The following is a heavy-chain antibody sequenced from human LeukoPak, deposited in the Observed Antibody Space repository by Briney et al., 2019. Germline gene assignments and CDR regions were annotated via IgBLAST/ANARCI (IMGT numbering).Heavy chain of an antibody. CDR3: AIDVSSVVIAGGHWGMDV. J-gene: IGHJ6*02. CDR1: GYTFTGYY. Sequence: ASVKVSCRASGYTFTGYYVHWVRQAPGQGLEWMGWLNPNTGDTNYAQNFQGRVTTTGDTSISTAYMELSRLRFDDTAVYYCAIDVSSVVIAGGHWGMDVWGQGTTVTVYS. CDR2: LNPNTGDT. D-gene: IGHD2/OR15-2a*01. V-gene: IGHV1-2*02.